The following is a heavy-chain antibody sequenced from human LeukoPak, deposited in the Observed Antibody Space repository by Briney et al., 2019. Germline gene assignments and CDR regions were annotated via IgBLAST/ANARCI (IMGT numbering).Heavy chain of an antibody. CDR2: IYLGGTT. CDR3: ARDFPNSSGFKGYGMDV. D-gene: IGHD3-22*01. Sequence: GGSLRLSCAASGFTVSSNFMSWVRQAPGKRLEWVSVIYLGGTTYYADSVKGRFTISRDNSKNTLYLQMNSLRAEDTAVYYCARDFPNSSGFKGYGMDVWGQGTTVTVSS. J-gene: IGHJ6*02. CDR1: GFTVSSNF. V-gene: IGHV3-53*01.